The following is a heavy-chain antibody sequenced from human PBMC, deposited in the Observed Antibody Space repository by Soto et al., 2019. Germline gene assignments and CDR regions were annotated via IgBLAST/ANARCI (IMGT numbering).Heavy chain of an antibody. Sequence: GASVKVSCKACGGSFSSYAISCVRQAPGQGLEWMGGIIPIFGTANYAQKFQGRVTITADESTSTAYMELSSLRSEDTAVYYCARLWAADYGMDVWGQGTTVTVSS. CDR1: GGSFSSYA. D-gene: IGHD5-18*01. CDR3: ARLWAADYGMDV. V-gene: IGHV1-69*13. CDR2: IIPIFGTA. J-gene: IGHJ6*02.